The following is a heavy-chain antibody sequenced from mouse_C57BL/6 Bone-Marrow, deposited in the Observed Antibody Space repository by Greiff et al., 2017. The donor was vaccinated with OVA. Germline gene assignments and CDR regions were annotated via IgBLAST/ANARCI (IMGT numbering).Heavy chain of an antibody. CDR3: TKAHGSSLYYFDY. Sequence: EVKVEESGGGLVQPGGSMKLSCAASGFTFSDAWMDWVRQSPEKGLEWVAEIRNKANNHATYYAESVKGRFTISRDDSKSSVYLQMNSLRAEDTGIYYCTKAHGSSLYYFDYWGQGTTLTVSS. CDR1: GFTFSDAW. J-gene: IGHJ2*01. V-gene: IGHV6-6*01. CDR2: IRNKANNHAT. D-gene: IGHD1-1*01.